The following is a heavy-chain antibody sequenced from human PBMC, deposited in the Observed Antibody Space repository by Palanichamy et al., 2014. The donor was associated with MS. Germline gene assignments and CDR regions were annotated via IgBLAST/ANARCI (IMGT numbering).Heavy chain of an antibody. CDR1: GGSISRSGYY. J-gene: IGHJ4*02. CDR3: ARRSTSPNFDL. V-gene: IGHV4-39*01. CDR2: IYYSGST. Sequence: QLQLQESGPGLAKPSETLSLTCTVSGGSISRSGYYWGWIRQSPGKGLEWIGSIYYSGSTYYNPSLRSRVTISVDTSKNQFFLKLSSVTAADTAMYYCARRSTSPNFDLWGQGTLVTASS.